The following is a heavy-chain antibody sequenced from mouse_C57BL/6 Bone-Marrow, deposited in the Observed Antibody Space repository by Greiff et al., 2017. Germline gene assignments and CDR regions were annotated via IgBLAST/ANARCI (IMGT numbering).Heavy chain of an antibody. V-gene: IGHV5-17*01. CDR2: ISSGSSTI. J-gene: IGHJ2*01. CDR1: GFTFSDYG. CDR3: AREGYYGSSSFDY. D-gene: IGHD1-1*01. Sequence: EVQLQESGGGLVKPGGSLKLSCAASGFTFSDYGMHWVRQAPEKGLEWVAYISSGSSTIYYADTVKGRFTISRDNAKNTLFLQMTSLRSKDTAMYYCAREGYYGSSSFDYWGQGTTLTVSS.